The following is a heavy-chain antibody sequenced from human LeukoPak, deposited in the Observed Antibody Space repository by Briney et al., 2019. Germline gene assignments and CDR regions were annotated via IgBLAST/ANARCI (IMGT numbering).Heavy chain of an antibody. J-gene: IGHJ4*02. CDR3: AKGYSVGATNLNFDY. Sequence: GGSLRLSCAASGFTFSSYTMSWVRQAPGKGLEWVSTITTSDGNTYYADSVKGRFTISRDNSKNTLDLQMNSLRAEDTAVYYCAKGYSVGATNLNFDYWGQGTLVTVSS. CDR2: ITTSDGNT. D-gene: IGHD1-26*01. V-gene: IGHV3-23*01. CDR1: GFTFSSYT.